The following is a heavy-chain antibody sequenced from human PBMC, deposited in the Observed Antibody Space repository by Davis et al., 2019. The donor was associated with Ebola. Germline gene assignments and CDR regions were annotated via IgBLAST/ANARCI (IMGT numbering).Heavy chain of an antibody. J-gene: IGHJ6*02. Sequence: SETLSLTCAVSGGSISSSNWWSWVRQPPGKGLEWIGEIYHSGSTNYNPSLKSRVTISVDKSKNQFSLKLSSVTAADTAVYYCARGRLMITFGGVRYYYGMDVWGQGTTVTVSS. CDR1: GGSISSSNW. V-gene: IGHV4-4*02. D-gene: IGHD3-16*01. CDR3: ARGRLMITFGGVRYYYGMDV. CDR2: IYHSGST.